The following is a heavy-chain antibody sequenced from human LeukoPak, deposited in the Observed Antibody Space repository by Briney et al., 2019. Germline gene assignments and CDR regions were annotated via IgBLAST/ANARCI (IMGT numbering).Heavy chain of an antibody. CDR2: INHSGST. J-gene: IGHJ4*02. CDR3: ARSPATSVVVTP. V-gene: IGHV4-34*01. Sequence: SETLSLTCAVYGGSFSGYYWSWIRQPPGKGLEWIGEINHSGSTNYNPSLKSRVTISVDTSKNQFSLKLSSVTAADTAVYYCARSPATSVVVTPWGQGTLVTVSS. CDR1: GGSFSGYY. D-gene: IGHD2-21*02.